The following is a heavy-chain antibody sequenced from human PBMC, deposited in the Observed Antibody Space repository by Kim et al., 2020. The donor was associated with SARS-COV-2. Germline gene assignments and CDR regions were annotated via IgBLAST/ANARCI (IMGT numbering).Heavy chain of an antibody. CDR3: AKDFLLVSNVVDV. Sequence: YADYVKGRFTISRDNAKNSLYLQMNSLRAEDTALYDCAKDFLLVSNVVDVWGQGTTVTVSS. J-gene: IGHJ6*02. V-gene: IGHV3-9*01. D-gene: IGHD2-15*01.